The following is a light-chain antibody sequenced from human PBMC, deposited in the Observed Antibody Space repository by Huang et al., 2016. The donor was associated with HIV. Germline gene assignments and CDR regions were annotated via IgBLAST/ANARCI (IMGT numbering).Light chain of an antibody. CDR1: QSVDTY. V-gene: IGKV3-11*01. CDR3: QHRSDWPPYT. CDR2: DTS. Sequence: EIVLTQSPATLSLSPGERATLSCRASQSVDTYLAWYQHKHGQAPRLLIYDTSNRATGIPARFSGSGSGTDFTLTISSLEPEDFAVYYCQHRSDWPPYTFGQGTKLEIK. J-gene: IGKJ2*01.